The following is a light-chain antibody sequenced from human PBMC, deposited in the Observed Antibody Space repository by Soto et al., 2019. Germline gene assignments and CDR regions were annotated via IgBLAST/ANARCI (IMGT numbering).Light chain of an antibody. J-gene: IGLJ2*01. V-gene: IGLV2-8*01. CDR3: SSYAGSNNLV. CDR1: SSDVGGYNY. CDR2: EVS. Sequence: QSVLTQPPSASGSPGQSITISCTGTSSDVGGYNYVSWYQQHPGKAPKLMIYEVSKRPSGVPDRFSGSKSGNTAPLTVSGLQAEDEAYYYCSSYAGSNNLVFGGGTKLTVL.